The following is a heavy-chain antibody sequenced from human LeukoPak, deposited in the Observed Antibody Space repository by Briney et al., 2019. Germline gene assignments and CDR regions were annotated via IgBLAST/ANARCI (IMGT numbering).Heavy chain of an antibody. V-gene: IGHV1-2*02. Sequence: ASVKVSCKASGYTFTGYYMHWVRQAPGQGLEWMGWINPNSGGTNYAQKFQSRVTMTRDTSISTAYMELSRLRSDDTAVYYCARAAFWNYYYYYYYYMDVWGKGTTVTVSS. J-gene: IGHJ6*03. CDR2: INPNSGGT. CDR3: ARAAFWNYYYYYYYYMDV. CDR1: GYTFTGYY. D-gene: IGHD1-7*01.